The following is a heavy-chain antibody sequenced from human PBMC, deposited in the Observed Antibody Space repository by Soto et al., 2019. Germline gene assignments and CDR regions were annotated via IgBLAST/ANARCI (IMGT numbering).Heavy chain of an antibody. CDR1: GDSVSSSSYY. V-gene: IGHV4-31*03. Sequence: QVQLQESGPGLVKPSQTLSLTCTVSGDSVSSSSYYWSWIRQHPGKGLEWIGYIHHSGTTYYNPSLKSRITLSVDTSKNQFSLRLSSVTAADRAVYYCASGLRYKAWGQGTLVTVSS. CDR3: ASGLRYKA. CDR2: IHHSGTT. D-gene: IGHD1-1*01. J-gene: IGHJ5*02.